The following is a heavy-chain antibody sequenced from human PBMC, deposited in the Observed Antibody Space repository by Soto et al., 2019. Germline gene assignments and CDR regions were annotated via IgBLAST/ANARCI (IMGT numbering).Heavy chain of an antibody. J-gene: IGHJ3*02. Sequence: QVQLVESGGGVVQPGRSLRLSCAASGFTFRNYAMHWVRQAPGQGLEWVAVISYDGNNYYYADSVRGRFTISRDNSQNMLYLQMNSLRLEDAALYYCARESEAFDIWGQGTVVTVSS. CDR2: ISYDGNNY. CDR1: GFTFRNYA. V-gene: IGHV3-30-3*01. CDR3: ARESEAFDI.